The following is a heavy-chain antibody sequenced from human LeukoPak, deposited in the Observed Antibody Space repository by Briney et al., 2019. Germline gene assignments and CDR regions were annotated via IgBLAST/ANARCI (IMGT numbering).Heavy chain of an antibody. CDR1: GFTFKSYG. Sequence: PGGLLRLTCVDYGFTFKSYGMHWVPQAQEKGLEWVAVISYDGSNKYYADSVKGRFTISRDNSKNTLYLQMNSLRAEDTAVYYCAKDRITMVRGVVVYLGQGTLVTGAS. V-gene: IGHV3-30*18. D-gene: IGHD3-10*01. CDR2: ISYDGSNK. J-gene: IGHJ4*02. CDR3: AKDRITMVRGVVVY.